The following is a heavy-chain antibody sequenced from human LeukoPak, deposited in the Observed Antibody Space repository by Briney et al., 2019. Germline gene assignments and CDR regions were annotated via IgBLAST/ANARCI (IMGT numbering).Heavy chain of an antibody. CDR3: ARGPNVDTAMAVDY. D-gene: IGHD5-18*01. CDR2: IIPIFGTA. J-gene: IGHJ4*02. CDR1: GGTFSSYA. V-gene: IGHV1-69*05. Sequence: SVKVSCKASGGTFSSYAISWVRQAPGQGLEWMGGIIPIFGTANYAQKFQGRVTITTDESTSTAYMELSSLRSEDTAVYYCARGPNVDTAMAVDYWGQGTLVTVSS.